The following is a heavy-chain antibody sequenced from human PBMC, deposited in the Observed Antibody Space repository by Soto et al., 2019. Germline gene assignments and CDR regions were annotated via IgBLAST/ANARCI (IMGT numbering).Heavy chain of an antibody. CDR2: IFYSGSM. CDR3: ARHRPPHRSGWYYDS. D-gene: IGHD6-19*01. Sequence: PSETLSLTCAVSGGSISSSSYYWGWIRQPPGKGLEWIGSIFYSGSMYYNPSLKTRVTISVDTSKNQFSLKVRSVTAADTAVYYCARHRPPHRSGWYYDSWGQGTLVTVSS. J-gene: IGHJ4*02. V-gene: IGHV4-39*01. CDR1: GGSISSSSYY.